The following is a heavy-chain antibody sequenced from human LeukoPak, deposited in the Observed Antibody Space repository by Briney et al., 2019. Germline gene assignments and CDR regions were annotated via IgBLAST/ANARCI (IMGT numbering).Heavy chain of an antibody. Sequence: GGSLRLSCAASGFTFSSYAMHWVRQVPGKGLEWVAVISYDGSNKYYADSVKGRFTISRDNSKNTLYLQMNSLRAEDTAVYYCARPESYDAFFDYWGQGTLVTFSS. CDR1: GFTFSSYA. CDR3: ARPESYDAFFDY. D-gene: IGHD3-3*01. CDR2: ISYDGSNK. J-gene: IGHJ4*02. V-gene: IGHV3-30-3*01.